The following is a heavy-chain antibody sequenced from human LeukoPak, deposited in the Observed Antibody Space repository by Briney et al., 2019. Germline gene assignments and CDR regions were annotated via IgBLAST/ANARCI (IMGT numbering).Heavy chain of an antibody. D-gene: IGHD4-11*01. J-gene: IGHJ6*03. V-gene: IGHV4-30-2*01. CDR2: FFHGGGT. CDR3: ARDKTTVSSISIRNYYHYMDV. CDR1: GDSISGSGFS. Sequence: SETLSLTCAVSGDSISGSGFSWSWIRQPPGKGLEWIGFFFHGGGTYYNPSLQSRVTMSVDTSKNQFSLKLSSVTAADTAVYYCARDKTTVSSISIRNYYHYMDVWGKGTTVTVSS.